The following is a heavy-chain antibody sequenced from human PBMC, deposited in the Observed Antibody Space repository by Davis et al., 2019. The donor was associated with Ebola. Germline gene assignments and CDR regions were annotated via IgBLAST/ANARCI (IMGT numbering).Heavy chain of an antibody. CDR1: GFIFSDYW. CDR3: ARVAPGYDSSGYYGPGDY. CDR2: INRDGTTT. Sequence: PGGSLRLSCATSGFIFSDYWMHWVRQDPGKGLVWVSRINRDGTTTDYADSVRGRFTISRDNTKNSLYLQMNSLRAEDTAVYYCARVAPGYDSSGYYGPGDYWGQGTLVTVSS. D-gene: IGHD3-22*01. J-gene: IGHJ4*02. V-gene: IGHV3-74*01.